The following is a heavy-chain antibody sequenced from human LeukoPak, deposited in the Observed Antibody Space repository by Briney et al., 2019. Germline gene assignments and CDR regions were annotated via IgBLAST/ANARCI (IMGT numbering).Heavy chain of an antibody. CDR1: GFTFSSYW. CDR3: TTVGIWNMVIGEDR. D-gene: IGHD1/OR15-1a*01. Sequence: GGSLRLSCAASGFTFSSYWMSWVRQAPGKGLEWVANIKQDGSEKYYVDSVKGRFTISRDNAKNSLYLQMNSLRAEDTAVYYCTTVGIWNMVIGEDRWGQGTLVAVSS. CDR2: IKQDGSEK. J-gene: IGHJ5*02. V-gene: IGHV3-7*01.